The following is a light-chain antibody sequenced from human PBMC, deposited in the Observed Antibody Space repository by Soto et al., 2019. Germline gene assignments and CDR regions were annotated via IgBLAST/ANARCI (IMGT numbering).Light chain of an antibody. CDR1: QSVLYSSNNKNY. J-gene: IGKJ1*01. CDR3: QQYYRTPTWT. CDR2: WAS. Sequence: DIVMTQSPDSLAVSLGERATINCKSSQSVLYSSNNKNYLAWYQQKPGQPPKLLIYWASTRESGVPDRFSGSGSVTDFTLTISSLQAEDVAVYYCQQYYRTPTWTFGQGTKVEIK. V-gene: IGKV4-1*01.